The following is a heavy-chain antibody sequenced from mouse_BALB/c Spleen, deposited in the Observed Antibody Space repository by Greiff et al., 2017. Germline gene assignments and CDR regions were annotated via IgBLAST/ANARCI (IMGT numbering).Heavy chain of an antibody. CDR2: IDPYNGGT. Sequence: VHVKQSGPELVKPGASVKVSCKASGYAFTSYNMYWVKQSHGKSLEWIGYIDPYNGGTSYNQKFKGKATLTVDKSSSTAYMHLNSLTSEDSAVYYCANYGSSGYYYAMDYWGQGTSVTVSS. J-gene: IGHJ4*01. V-gene: IGHV1S135*01. CDR1: GYAFTSYN. CDR3: ANYGSSGYYYAMDY. D-gene: IGHD1-1*01.